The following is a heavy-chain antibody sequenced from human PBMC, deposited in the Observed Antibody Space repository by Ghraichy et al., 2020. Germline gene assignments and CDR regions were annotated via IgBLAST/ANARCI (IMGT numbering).Heavy chain of an antibody. CDR1: GGTFSSYA. Sequence: SVKVSCKASGGTFSSYAISWVRQAPGQGLEWMGGIIPIFGTANYAQKFQGRVTITADESTSTAYMELSSLRSEDTAVYYCARDGHYDILTGYYGMDVWGQGTTVTVSS. D-gene: IGHD3-9*01. CDR3: ARDGHYDILTGYYGMDV. V-gene: IGHV1-69*13. J-gene: IGHJ6*02. CDR2: IIPIFGTA.